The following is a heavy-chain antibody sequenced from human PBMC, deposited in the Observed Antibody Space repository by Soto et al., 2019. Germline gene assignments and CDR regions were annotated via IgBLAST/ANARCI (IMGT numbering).Heavy chain of an antibody. CDR3: SRDPHYAGGYYFSGLGDT. J-gene: IGHJ3*01. D-gene: IGHD3-22*01. CDR1: GYTFSRFG. CDR2: ISAYNGNT. Sequence: QVHLVQSGAEVKKPGASVKVSCKASGYTFSRFGINWVRQAPGQGLEWMGWISAYNGNTIYAHKLQGRVTMATDTSTSTAYMELRSLRSDDTAMYYCSRDPHYAGGYYFSGLGDTWGQGTMVTVSS. V-gene: IGHV1-18*01.